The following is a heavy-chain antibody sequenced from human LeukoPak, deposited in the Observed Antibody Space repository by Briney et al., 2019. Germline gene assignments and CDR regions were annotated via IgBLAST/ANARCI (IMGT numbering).Heavy chain of an antibody. J-gene: IGHJ4*02. CDR3: AKGEGVYVYCSGWPFDY. Sequence: GGSLRLSCAASGFTFSSYAMSWVRQAPGKGLEWVSAISGSGGSTYYADSVKGRFTISRDNSKNTLYLQMNSLRAEDTAVYYCAKGEGVYVYCSGWPFDYWGQGTLVTVSS. V-gene: IGHV3-23*01. D-gene: IGHD6-19*01. CDR2: ISGSGGST. CDR1: GFTFSSYA.